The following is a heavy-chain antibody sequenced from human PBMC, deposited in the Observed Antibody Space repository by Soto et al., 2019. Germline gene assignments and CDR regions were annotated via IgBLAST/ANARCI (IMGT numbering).Heavy chain of an antibody. V-gene: IGHV5-51*01. D-gene: IGHD7-27*01. CDR1: GYSFTTYW. J-gene: IGHJ4*02. CDR3: TRPDYGTNWGSFHY. CDR2: IYPGDSDT. Sequence: PGESLKISCKGSGYSFTTYWIGWVRQMPGKGLEWMGIIYPGDSDTRYSPSFQGQVTISAGKSISTAYLQWSSLKASDTAMYYCTRPDYGTNWGSFHYWGQGTLVTVSS.